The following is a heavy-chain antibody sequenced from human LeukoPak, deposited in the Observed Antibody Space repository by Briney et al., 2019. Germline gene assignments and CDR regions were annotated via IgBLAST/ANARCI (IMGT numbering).Heavy chain of an antibody. J-gene: IGHJ4*02. CDR1: GGSISSGGYY. V-gene: IGHV4-30-2*01. D-gene: IGHD3-10*01. CDR2: IYHSGST. Sequence: SETLSLTCTVSGGSISSGGYYWSWIRQPPGKGLELIGYIYHSGSTYYNPSLKSRVTISVDRSKNQFYLKLSSVTAADTAVYYCARIYGSGSFDYWGQGTLVTVSS. CDR3: ARIYGSGSFDY.